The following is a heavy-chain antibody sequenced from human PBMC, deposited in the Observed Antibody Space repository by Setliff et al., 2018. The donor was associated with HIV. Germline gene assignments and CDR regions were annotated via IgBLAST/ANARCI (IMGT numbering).Heavy chain of an antibody. CDR2: IYYSGST. CDR3: ARAPAHEHATGWYSSSNRFDP. V-gene: IGHV4-31*03. CDR1: GDSINSGDSY. Sequence: PSETLSLTCTVSGDSINSGDSYWTWIRHHPGKGLEWIGYIYYSGSTYYNPSLKSRATISVDTSKNQFSLKLSSVTAADTAVYYCARAPAHEHATGWYSSSNRFDPWGQGTLVTVSS. D-gene: IGHD1-26*01. J-gene: IGHJ5*02.